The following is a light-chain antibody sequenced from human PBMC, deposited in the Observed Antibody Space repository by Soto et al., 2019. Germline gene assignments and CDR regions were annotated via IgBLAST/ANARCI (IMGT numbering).Light chain of an antibody. J-gene: IGKJ1*01. CDR2: DAS. V-gene: IGKV1-5*01. CDR3: QQYNSYPG. Sequence: DIQMTQSPSTLSASVGDRVTITCRASQSISSWLAWYQQKPGKAPKLLIYDASSLESGVPSRFSCSGSGTAFTLTISSLQPYDFATYYCQQYNSYPGFGQGTKVEIK. CDR1: QSISSW.